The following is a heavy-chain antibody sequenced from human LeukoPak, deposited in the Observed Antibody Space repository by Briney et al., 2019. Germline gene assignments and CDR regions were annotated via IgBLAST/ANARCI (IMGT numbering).Heavy chain of an antibody. J-gene: IGHJ4*02. V-gene: IGHV1-18*01. CDR1: GYTFTTNG. D-gene: IGHD2-2*03. Sequence: ASVKVSCKASGYTFTTNGISWVRQAPGQGLEWMGWVSAYNGDTNYSQKIQDRVTVTTDTSTSTAYMELRSLRSDDTAVYYCARVSGYFSTTSYYHFDYWGQGTLVTVSS. CDR2: VSAYNGDT. CDR3: ARVSGYFSTTSYYHFDY.